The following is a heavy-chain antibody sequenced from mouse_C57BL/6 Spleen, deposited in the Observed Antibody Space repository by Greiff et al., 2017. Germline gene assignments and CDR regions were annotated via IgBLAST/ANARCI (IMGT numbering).Heavy chain of an antibody. D-gene: IGHD1-1*01. CDR3: ARGVTTGYFDV. CDR2: INYDGSST. J-gene: IGHJ1*03. V-gene: IGHV5-16*01. CDR1: GFTFSDYY. Sequence: EVKLMESEGGLVQPGSSMKLSCTASGFTFSDYYMAWVRQVPEKGLEWVANINYDGSSTYYLDPLKSRFIISRDNAKNILYLQMSSLKSEDTATYYCARGVTTGYFDVWGTGTTVTVSS.